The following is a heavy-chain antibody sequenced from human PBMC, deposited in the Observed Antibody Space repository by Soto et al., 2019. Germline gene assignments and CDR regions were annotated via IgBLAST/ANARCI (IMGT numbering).Heavy chain of an antibody. V-gene: IGHV1-18*01. CDR3: ARAGQYYDSSGYAN. CDR2: ISAYNGNT. Sequence: QVELVQSGTEVKKPGASMKVSCKASGYSFGTSGISWVRQAPGQGLEWMGWISAYNGNTNYEQKLQDRVTMTTDPSTNTAYLELRSLRSDDTAVYYCARAGQYYDSSGYANWGQGTLVTVSS. CDR1: GYSFGTSG. D-gene: IGHD3-22*01. J-gene: IGHJ4*02.